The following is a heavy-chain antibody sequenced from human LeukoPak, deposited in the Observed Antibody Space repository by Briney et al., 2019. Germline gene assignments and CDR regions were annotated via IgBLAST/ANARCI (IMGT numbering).Heavy chain of an antibody. Sequence: SETLSLTCTVSGGSISSYYWSWIRQPPGKGLEWVGYIYYSGTTNYNPSLKSRVTISVDTSKNQFSLKLSSVTAADTAVYYYAREESNNWFDPWGQGTLVTVSS. CDR1: GGSISSYY. J-gene: IGHJ5*02. CDR3: AREESNNWFDP. V-gene: IGHV4-59*01. CDR2: IYYSGTT.